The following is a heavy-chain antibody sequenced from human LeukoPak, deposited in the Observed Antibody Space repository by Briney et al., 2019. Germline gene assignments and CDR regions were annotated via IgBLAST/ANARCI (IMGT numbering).Heavy chain of an antibody. D-gene: IGHD2-15*01. J-gene: IGHJ5*02. CDR3: ARALLGWFDP. V-gene: IGHV4-30-2*01. CDR2: IYHSGST. Sequence: SETLSLTCAVSGGSISSGGYSWSWSRQPPGKGLEWIGYIYHSGSTYYNPSLKSRVTISVDRSKNQFSLKLSSVTAADTAVYYCARALLGWFDPWGQGTLVTVSS. CDR1: GGSISSGGYS.